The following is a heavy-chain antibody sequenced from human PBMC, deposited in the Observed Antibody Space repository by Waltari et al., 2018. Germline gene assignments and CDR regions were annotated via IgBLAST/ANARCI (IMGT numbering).Heavy chain of an antibody. Sequence: QVQLVQSGAEVKKPGASVKVSCKVSGYTLTELSMHWVRQAPGQGLEWMGGLKPEDGETIYAQKFQGRVTRTEDTSTDTAYMELSSLRSEDTAVYYWATGPPYYDFWSGYLFDYWGQGTLVTVSS. D-gene: IGHD3-3*01. J-gene: IGHJ4*02. V-gene: IGHV1-24*01. CDR1: GYTLTELS. CDR2: LKPEDGET. CDR3: ATGPPYYDFWSGYLFDY.